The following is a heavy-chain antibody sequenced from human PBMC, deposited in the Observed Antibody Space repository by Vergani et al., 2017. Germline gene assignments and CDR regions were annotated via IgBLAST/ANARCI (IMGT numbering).Heavy chain of an antibody. V-gene: IGHV3-48*03. J-gene: IGHJ4*02. CDR2: ISRSGSTI. Sequence: EVQLVESGGGLVQPGGSLRLSCAASGFTFSSYEMNWVRQAPGKGLEWVSYISRSGSTIYYADSVKGRFTISRDNAKNSLYVQMNSLRAEDTAVYYCARDSYAYYGSGSYYKRFDYWGQGTLVTVSS. CDR3: ARDSYAYYGSGSYYKRFDY. D-gene: IGHD3-10*01. CDR1: GFTFSSYE.